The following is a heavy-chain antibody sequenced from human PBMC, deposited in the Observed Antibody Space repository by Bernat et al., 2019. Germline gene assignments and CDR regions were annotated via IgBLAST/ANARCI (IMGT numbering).Heavy chain of an antibody. CDR3: ASRGPYGDYFFDY. D-gene: IGHD4-17*01. J-gene: IGHJ4*02. CDR1: GGSISSSSYY. CDR2: IYYSGST. Sequence: QLQLQESGPGLVKPSETLSLTCTVSGGSISSSSYYWGWIRQPPGKGLEWIGSIYYSGSTYYNPSLKSRVTISVDTSKSQFSLKLSSVTAADTDVYYCASRGPYGDYFFDYWGQGTLVTVSS. V-gene: IGHV4-39*01.